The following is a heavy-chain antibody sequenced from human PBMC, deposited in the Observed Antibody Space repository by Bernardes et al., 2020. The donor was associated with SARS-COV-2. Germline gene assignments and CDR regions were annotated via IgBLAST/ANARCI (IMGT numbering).Heavy chain of an antibody. CDR2: MKPDGSEK. Sequence: GGSLLLSCVGSGFTFDMYWMTWVRQAPGKGLEWVANMKPDGSEKNYVDSVKGRFSISKDNTKNSLFLQMNSLRAEDTAVYFCARTTSYYGYLDSWGQGTLVTVSS. CDR1: GFTFDMYW. J-gene: IGHJ4*02. V-gene: IGHV3-7*03. CDR3: ARTTSYYGYLDS. D-gene: IGHD3-10*01.